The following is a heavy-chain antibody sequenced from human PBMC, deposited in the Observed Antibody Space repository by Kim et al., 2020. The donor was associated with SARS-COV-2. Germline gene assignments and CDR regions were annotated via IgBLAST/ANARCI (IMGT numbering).Heavy chain of an antibody. V-gene: IGHV4-59*09. CDR3: ARGEVAVAGTFAFDI. J-gene: IGHJ3*02. Sequence: PSLKSRGTISVDTSKNQFSLRLGSVTAADTAVYYCARGEVAVAGTFAFDIWGQGTMVTVSS. D-gene: IGHD6-19*01.